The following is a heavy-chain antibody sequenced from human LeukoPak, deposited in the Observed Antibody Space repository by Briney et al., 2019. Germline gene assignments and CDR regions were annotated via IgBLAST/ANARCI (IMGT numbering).Heavy chain of an antibody. CDR3: ARFHGFYGGDY. CDR1: GYTFTSYA. J-gene: IGHJ4*02. D-gene: IGHD3-22*01. V-gene: IGHV1-3*01. Sequence: ASVKVSCKASGYTFTSYAMHWVRQAPGQRLEWMGWINAGNGNTKYSQKFQGRVTITRDTSASTAYMELSSLRSEDTTVYYCARFHGFYGGDYWGQGTLVTVSS. CDR2: INAGNGNT.